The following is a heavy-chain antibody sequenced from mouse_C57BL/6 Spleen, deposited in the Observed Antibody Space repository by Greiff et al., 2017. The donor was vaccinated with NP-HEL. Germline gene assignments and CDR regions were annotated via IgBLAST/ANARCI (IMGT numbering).Heavy chain of an antibody. D-gene: IGHD1-1*01. CDR1: GFSFTSYG. Sequence: VQLQQSGPGLVQPSQCLSISCTASGFSFTSYGVHWVRQSPGKGLEWLGVIWSGGSTDYNAAFISRLSISKDNSTSHVFFKMDSLQADDTAIYYCARNGLRYSFGYWGQGVTLTVAT. V-gene: IGHV2-2*01. J-gene: IGHJ2*01. CDR3: ARNGLRYSFGY. CDR2: IWSGGST.